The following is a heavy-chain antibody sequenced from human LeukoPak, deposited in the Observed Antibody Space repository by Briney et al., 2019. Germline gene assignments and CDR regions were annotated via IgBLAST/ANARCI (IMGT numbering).Heavy chain of an antibody. CDR2: ISSDGGKK. V-gene: IGHV3-30*18. Sequence: GRSLRLSCAPSAFTFSSYCMHWVSHAQSKGMEWVAVISSDGGKKYYADSVTGRFTISRDNSKKTLYLQMNRLRTEDPAVIFCAKPPGYSSGWPSDAFDIWGQGTMVTVSS. CDR1: AFTFSSYC. D-gene: IGHD6-19*01. CDR3: AKPPGYSSGWPSDAFDI. J-gene: IGHJ3*02.